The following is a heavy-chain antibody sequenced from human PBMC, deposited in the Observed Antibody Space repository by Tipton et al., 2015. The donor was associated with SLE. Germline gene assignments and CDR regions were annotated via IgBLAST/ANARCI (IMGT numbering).Heavy chain of an antibody. V-gene: IGHV3-23*01. J-gene: IGHJ1*01. Sequence: SLRLSCAASGFTFSSYAMSWVRQAPGKGLEWVSAISGSGGSTYYADSVKGRFTISRDNSKNTLYLQMNSLRAEDTAVYYCARHGSRETAEYFQHWGQGTLVTVSS. CDR2: ISGSGGST. D-gene: IGHD1-26*01. CDR3: ARHGSRETAEYFQH. CDR1: GFTFSSYA.